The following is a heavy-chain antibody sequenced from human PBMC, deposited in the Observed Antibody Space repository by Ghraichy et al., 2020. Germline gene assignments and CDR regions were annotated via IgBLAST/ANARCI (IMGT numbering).Heavy chain of an antibody. CDR2: FYYTGST. Sequence: ESLNISCTVSGGPISSSSYHWGWIRQPPGKGLEWIGSFYYTGSTYYNPSLKSRVTISVDTSKNQFSLKLSSVTAADTAVYYCARQGFLDPSGWFDPWGQGTLVTVSS. J-gene: IGHJ5*02. V-gene: IGHV4-39*01. CDR1: GGPISSSSYH. D-gene: IGHD3/OR15-3a*01. CDR3: ARQGFLDPSGWFDP.